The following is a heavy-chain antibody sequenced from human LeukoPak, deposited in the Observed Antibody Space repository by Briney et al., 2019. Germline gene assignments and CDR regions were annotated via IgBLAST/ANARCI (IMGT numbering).Heavy chain of an antibody. V-gene: IGHV1-2*02. CDR2: INPNSGDT. J-gene: IGHJ4*02. D-gene: IGHD5-18*01. Sequence: PSASVKVSCKASGYTFTGYIMHRVRQAPGQGLEWMGWINPNSGDTKYTQKFQGRVTLTRDTSISTAYMELNRLRSDDTAVYYCARDLVDTAMWEFDYWGQGTLVTVSS. CDR3: ARDLVDTAMWEFDY. CDR1: GYTFTGYI.